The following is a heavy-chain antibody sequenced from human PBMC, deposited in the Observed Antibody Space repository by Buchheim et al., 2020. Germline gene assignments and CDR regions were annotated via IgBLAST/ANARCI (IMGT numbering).Heavy chain of an antibody. V-gene: IGHV3-23*01. CDR3: AKDVVPPAAPPGYFDS. CDR2: ISASGDST. Sequence: EVQLLESGGGLIQPGRSLRLSCAASGFTFSTSAMAWVRQAPGKGLEWVSSISASGDSTYYTDSVKGRFTISRDNSKKTLYLQMNSLRAEDTALFYCAKDVVPPAAPPGYFDSWGQGTL. D-gene: IGHD6-13*01. J-gene: IGHJ4*02. CDR1: GFTFSTSA.